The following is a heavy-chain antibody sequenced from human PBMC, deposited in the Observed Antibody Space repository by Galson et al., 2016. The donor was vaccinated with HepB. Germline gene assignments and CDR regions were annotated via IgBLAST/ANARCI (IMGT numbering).Heavy chain of an antibody. CDR3: ARAWDSGYDLGLDY. V-gene: IGHV1-2*02. D-gene: IGHD5-12*01. Sequence: SVKVSCKASGYTFTGYYIYWVRRAAGQGLEWMGWINPKTGGTNYAQTFQGRVTVTRDTSITTSYMELRRLRSDDTAIYFCARAWDSGYDLGLDYWGQGTLVTVSS. CDR1: GYTFTGYY. CDR2: INPKTGGT. J-gene: IGHJ4*02.